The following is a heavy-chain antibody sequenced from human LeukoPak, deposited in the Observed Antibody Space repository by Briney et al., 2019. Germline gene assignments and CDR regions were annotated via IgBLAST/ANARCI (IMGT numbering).Heavy chain of an antibody. CDR3: ARASYSYDINGWVPFDY. CDR2: IYSSGST. J-gene: IGHJ4*02. V-gene: IGHV4-4*09. Sequence: PSETLSLTCTVSGGSINNYYWSWIRQPPGKGLEWIGYIYSSGSTSYNPSLKSRVTISVDTSKNQCSLRLSSVTAADTAVYYCARASYSYDINGWVPFDYWGQGTLVTVSS. D-gene: IGHD3-22*01. CDR1: GGSINNYY.